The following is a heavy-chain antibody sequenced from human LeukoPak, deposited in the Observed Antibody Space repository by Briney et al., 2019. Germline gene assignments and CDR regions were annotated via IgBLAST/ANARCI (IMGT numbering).Heavy chain of an antibody. CDR3: ARLVDYCSGGSCYPNWFDP. CDR1: GYTFTGYY. J-gene: IGHJ5*02. V-gene: IGHV1-2*02. CDR2: INPNSGGT. Sequence: SVKVSCKASGYTFTGYYMHWVRQAPGQGLEWMGWINPNSGGTNYAQKFQGRVTMTRDTSISTAYMELSRLRSDDTAVYYCARLVDYCSGGSCYPNWFDPWGQGTLVTVSS. D-gene: IGHD2-15*01.